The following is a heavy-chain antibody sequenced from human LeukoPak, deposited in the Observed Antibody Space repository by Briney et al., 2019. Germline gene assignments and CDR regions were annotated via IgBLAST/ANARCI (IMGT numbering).Heavy chain of an antibody. CDR2: IYYSGST. CDR3: ARERNGDFLYNWFDP. V-gene: IGHV4-59*01. CDR1: GGSISSYY. J-gene: IGHJ5*02. D-gene: IGHD4-17*01. Sequence: SETLSLTCTVSGGSISSYYWSWIRQPPGKGLEWIGYIYYSGSTNYNPSLKSRVTISVDTSKNQFSLKLSSVTAADTAVYYCARERNGDFLYNWFDPWGQGTLVTVSS.